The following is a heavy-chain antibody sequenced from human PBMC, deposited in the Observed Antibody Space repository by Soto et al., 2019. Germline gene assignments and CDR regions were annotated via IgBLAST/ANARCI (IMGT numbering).Heavy chain of an antibody. CDR3: ARGDIVVVPAAITSFDY. J-gene: IGHJ4*02. D-gene: IGHD2-2*02. Sequence: SETLSLTCAVYGGSFSGYYWSWIRQPPGKGLEWIGEINHSGSTNYNPSLKSRVTISVDTSKNQFSLKLSSVTAADTAVYYCARGDIVVVPAAITSFDYWGQGTLVTVSS. CDR2: INHSGST. CDR1: GGSFSGYY. V-gene: IGHV4-34*01.